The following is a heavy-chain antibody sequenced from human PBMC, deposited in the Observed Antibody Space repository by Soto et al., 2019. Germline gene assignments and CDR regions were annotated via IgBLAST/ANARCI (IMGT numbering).Heavy chain of an antibody. CDR3: ARTCRYDFWSGSPSDAFDI. J-gene: IGHJ3*02. CDR2: INAGNGNT. CDR1: GYTFTSYS. D-gene: IGHD3-3*01. V-gene: IGHV1-3*01. Sequence: ASVNVSFKASGYTFTSYSMHWVRQAPGQRLELMGWINAGNGNTKYSQKFQGRVTITRDTSASTAYMELSSLRSEDTAVYYCARTCRYDFWSGSPSDAFDIGGQGTRV.